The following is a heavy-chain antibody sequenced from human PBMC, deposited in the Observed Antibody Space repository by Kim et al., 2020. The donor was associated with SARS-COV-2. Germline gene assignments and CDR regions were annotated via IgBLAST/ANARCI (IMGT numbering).Heavy chain of an antibody. V-gene: IGHV4-4*06. CDR3: ARASRKPLINIDS. D-gene: IGHD3-16*01. Sequence: NQSLKSRLTMSVAISTNQFSLRLKSVTAADTAVYYCARASRKPLINIDSWGQGTLVTVSS. J-gene: IGHJ4*02.